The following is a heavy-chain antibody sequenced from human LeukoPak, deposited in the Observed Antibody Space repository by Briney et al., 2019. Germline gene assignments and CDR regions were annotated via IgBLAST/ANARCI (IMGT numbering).Heavy chain of an antibody. CDR2: INHSGST. CDR3: ARAQATVTRGPFDY. Sequence: SETLSLTCAVYGGSFSGYYWSWLRQPPGKGLEWVGEINHSGSTNHNPSLKSRVTISVDTSKNQFSLKLSSVTAADTAVYYCARAQATVTRGPFDYWGQGTLVTVSS. CDR1: GGSFSGYY. V-gene: IGHV4-34*01. J-gene: IGHJ4*02. D-gene: IGHD4-17*01.